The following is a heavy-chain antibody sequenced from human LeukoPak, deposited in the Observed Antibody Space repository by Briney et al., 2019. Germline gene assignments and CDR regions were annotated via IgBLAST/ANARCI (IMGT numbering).Heavy chain of an antibody. J-gene: IGHJ4*02. CDR1: GFTFSNYA. CDR3: AKDVEYSSSYYFDY. CDR2: ISGSGGST. V-gene: IGHV3-23*01. D-gene: IGHD6-6*01. Sequence: GGSLRLSCAASGFTFSNYAMSWVRQAPGKGLEWVSTISGSGGSTYYADSVKGRFTISRDNSKNTPYLQMNSLRAEDTAVYYCAKDVEYSSSYYFDYWGQGTLVTVSS.